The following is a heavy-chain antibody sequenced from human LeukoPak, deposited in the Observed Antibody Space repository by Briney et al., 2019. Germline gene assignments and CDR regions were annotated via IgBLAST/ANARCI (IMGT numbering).Heavy chain of an antibody. D-gene: IGHD6-13*01. CDR3: ARNIAAAGTLPYPPYYYYYGMDV. V-gene: IGHV3-21*01. Sequence: PGGSLRLSRAASGFTFSSYSMNWVRQAPGKGLEWVSSIISSSSYIYYADSVKGRFTISRDNAKNSLYLQMNSLRAEDTAVYYCARNIAAAGTLPYPPYYYYYGMDVWGQGTTVTVSS. J-gene: IGHJ6*02. CDR1: GFTFSSYS. CDR2: IISSSSYI.